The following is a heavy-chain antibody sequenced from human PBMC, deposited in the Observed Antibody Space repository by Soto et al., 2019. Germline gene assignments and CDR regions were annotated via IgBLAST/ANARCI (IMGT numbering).Heavy chain of an antibody. J-gene: IGHJ4*02. CDR1: GDTFNFYS. Sequence: QVQLVQSGADVQRPGSSVRVSCKASGDTFNFYSINWVRPAPGLGLQWMGRINPILSMSNYAPRFQVRVTMTADKSTSTAYMELSSLRSEDTAMYYCATSYGSGYRAFDSWGQGALVTVSS. D-gene: IGHD3-10*01. V-gene: IGHV1-69*02. CDR3: ATSYGSGYRAFDS. CDR2: INPILSMS.